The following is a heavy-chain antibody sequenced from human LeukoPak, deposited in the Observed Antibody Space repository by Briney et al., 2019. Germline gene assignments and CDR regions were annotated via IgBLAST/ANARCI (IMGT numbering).Heavy chain of an antibody. J-gene: IGHJ3*02. CDR1: GYTFTGYY. D-gene: IGHD6-13*01. Sequence: GASVKVSCKASGYTFTGYYMHWVRQAPGQGLEWMGWINPNSGGTNYAQKFQGRVTMTRNTSISTAYMELSSLRSEDTAVYYCARITSSWSTDAFDIWGQGTMVTVSS. V-gene: IGHV1-2*02. CDR2: INPNSGGT. CDR3: ARITSSWSTDAFDI.